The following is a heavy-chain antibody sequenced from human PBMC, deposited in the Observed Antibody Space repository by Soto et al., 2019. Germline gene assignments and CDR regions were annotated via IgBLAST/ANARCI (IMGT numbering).Heavy chain of an antibody. D-gene: IGHD6-19*01. CDR1: GVTFSSYA. CDR2: IIPIFGTA. J-gene: IGHJ6*02. CDR3: ARGRSYSSGWSGGAYYYGMDV. Sequence: SVKVSCKASGVTFSSYAISWVRQAPGQGLEWMGGIIPIFGTANYAQKFQGRVTITADESTSTAYMELSSLRSEDTAVYYCARGRSYSSGWSGGAYYYGMDVWGQGTTVTVSS. V-gene: IGHV1-69*13.